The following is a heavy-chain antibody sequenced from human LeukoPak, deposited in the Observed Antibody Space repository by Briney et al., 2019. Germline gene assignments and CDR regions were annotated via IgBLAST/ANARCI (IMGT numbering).Heavy chain of an antibody. Sequence: ASVKVSCKASGYTFTSYGISWVRQAPGQGLEWMGWISAYNGNTNYAQKFQGRVTMTRDTSISTAYMELSRLRSDDTAVYYCARDDYGSGSQFDYWGQGTLVTVSS. CDR3: ARDDYGSGSQFDY. J-gene: IGHJ4*02. D-gene: IGHD3-10*01. V-gene: IGHV1-18*01. CDR2: ISAYNGNT. CDR1: GYTFTSYG.